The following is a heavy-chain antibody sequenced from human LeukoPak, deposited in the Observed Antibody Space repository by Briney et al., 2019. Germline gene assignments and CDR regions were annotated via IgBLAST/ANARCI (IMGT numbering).Heavy chain of an antibody. J-gene: IGHJ4*02. Sequence: GGSLRLSCAASGFTFSSYGMHWVRQAPGKGLEWVAFIRYDGSNKYYADSVKGRFTISRDNSKNTLYLQMNSLRAEDTAVYYCAKDFGATYYYDSSGYSDYWGQGTLVTVSS. D-gene: IGHD3-22*01. CDR1: GFTFSSYG. V-gene: IGHV3-30*02. CDR2: IRYDGSNK. CDR3: AKDFGATYYYDSSGYSDY.